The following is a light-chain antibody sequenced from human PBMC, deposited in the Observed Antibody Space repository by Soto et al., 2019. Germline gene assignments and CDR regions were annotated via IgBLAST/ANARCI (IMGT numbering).Light chain of an antibody. CDR3: QQRSIWLT. CDR2: DAS. J-gene: IGKJ4*01. Sequence: EIVLTQSPATLSLSPGERATLSCRASQSVSSYLAWYQQKPGQAPRLLIYDASNRATGIPARFSGSGSGTDFTLTISSLEPEDFEVYYCQQRSIWLTFGGGTKVEIK. V-gene: IGKV3-11*01. CDR1: QSVSSY.